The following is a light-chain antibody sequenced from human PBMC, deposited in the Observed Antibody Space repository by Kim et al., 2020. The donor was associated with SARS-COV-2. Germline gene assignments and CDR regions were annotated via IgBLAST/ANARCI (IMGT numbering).Light chain of an antibody. CDR3: QQYNSSPWT. V-gene: IGKV1-5*03. CDR1: QSISSW. Sequence: ASVGDRVTITCRASQSISSWLAWYQQKPGKAPKLLIYKASSLESVVPSRFSGSGSGTEFTLTISSLQPDDFATYYCQQYNSSPWTFGQGTKVDIK. J-gene: IGKJ1*01. CDR2: KAS.